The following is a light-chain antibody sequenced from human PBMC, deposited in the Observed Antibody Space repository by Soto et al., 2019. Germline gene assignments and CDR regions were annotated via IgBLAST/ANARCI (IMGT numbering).Light chain of an antibody. V-gene: IGKV3-11*01. CDR1: QSVSSY. CDR2: DAS. J-gene: IGKJ4*01. Sequence: EIVLTQSTATLSLSPGERATLSCRASQSVSSYLAWYQQKPGQAPRLLIYDASNRATGVPARFSGSGSGTDFTLPISSLEREDFAVYSCQQRSHWPLTFGGRTKVEIK. CDR3: QQRSHWPLT.